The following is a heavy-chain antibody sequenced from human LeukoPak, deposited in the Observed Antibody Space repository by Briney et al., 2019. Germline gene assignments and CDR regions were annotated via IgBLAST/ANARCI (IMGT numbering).Heavy chain of an antibody. Sequence: ASVKVSRKASGYTFTGYYMHWVRQAPGQGLEWMGWINLNSGGTNYAQKFQGRVTMTRDTSISTAYMELSRLRSDDTAVYYCARHGDIVVVVAGNWFDPWGQGTLVTVSS. CDR1: GYTFTGYY. CDR2: INLNSGGT. J-gene: IGHJ5*02. CDR3: ARHGDIVVVVAGNWFDP. V-gene: IGHV1-2*02. D-gene: IGHD2-15*01.